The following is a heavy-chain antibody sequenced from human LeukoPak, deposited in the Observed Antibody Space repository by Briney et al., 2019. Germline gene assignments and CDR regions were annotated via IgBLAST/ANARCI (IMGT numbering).Heavy chain of an antibody. CDR1: GGTFSSYA. V-gene: IGHV1-69*13. CDR3: ASSVVPDHDAFDI. Sequence: ASVKVSCKASGGTFSSYAISWVRQAPGQGLEWMGGIIPIFGTANYAQKFQGRVTITADESTSTAYMELSSLRSEDTAVYYCASSVVPDHDAFDIWGQGTMVTVSS. D-gene: IGHD3-22*01. CDR2: IIPIFGTA. J-gene: IGHJ3*02.